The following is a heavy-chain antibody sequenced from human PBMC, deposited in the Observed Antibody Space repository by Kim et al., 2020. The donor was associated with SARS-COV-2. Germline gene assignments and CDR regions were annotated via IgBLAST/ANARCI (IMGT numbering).Heavy chain of an antibody. V-gene: IGHV4-59*09. Sequence: RKSRVTRSVDTSKNQFSLKLSSVTAADTAVYYGARGYDDSSGYQYYFDYWGQGTLVTVSS. CDR3: ARGYDDSSGYQYYFDY. D-gene: IGHD3-22*01. J-gene: IGHJ4*02.